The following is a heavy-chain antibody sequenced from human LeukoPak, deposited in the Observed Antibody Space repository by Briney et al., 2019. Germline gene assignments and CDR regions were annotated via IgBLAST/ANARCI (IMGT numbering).Heavy chain of an antibody. J-gene: IGHJ5*02. V-gene: IGHV1-24*01. Sequence: VASVNVSCKVSGYTLTELSMHWVRQAPGKGLEWMGGFDPEDGETIYAQKFQSRVTMTEDTSTDTAYMELSSLRSEDTAVYYCTQEVTTYDSSGYYPYNWFDPWGQGTLVTVSS. CDR3: TQEVTTYDSSGYYPYNWFDP. CDR1: GYTLTELS. CDR2: FDPEDGET. D-gene: IGHD3-22*01.